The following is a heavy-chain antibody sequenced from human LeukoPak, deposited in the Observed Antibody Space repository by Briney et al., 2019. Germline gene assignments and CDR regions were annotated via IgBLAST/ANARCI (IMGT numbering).Heavy chain of an antibody. CDR1: GGSISSYY. CDR2: IYYSGST. J-gene: IGHJ4*02. D-gene: IGHD5-18*01. V-gene: IGHV4-59*01. Sequence: SETLSLTCTVSGGSISSYYWSWIRHPPGKGLEWIGYIYYSGSTNYNPSLKSRVTISVDTSKNQFSLKLSSVTAADTAVYYCARGGGGYRYGYFYFDYWGQGTLVTVSS. CDR3: ARGGGGYRYGYFYFDY.